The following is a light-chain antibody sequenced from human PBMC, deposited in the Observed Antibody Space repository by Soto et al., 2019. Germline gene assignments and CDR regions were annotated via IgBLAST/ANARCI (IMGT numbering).Light chain of an antibody. Sequence: EIVLTQSPGTLSLSPGERDTLSCRASQSGSSNYLAWYQQKPGQAPRLLIYGASSKAPGIPDRFSGSGSGTDVTLTISRLEPEDFEVYYCQQYGTSLFSFGPGTTVDIK. CDR1: QSGSSNY. J-gene: IGKJ3*01. CDR3: QQYGTSLFS. V-gene: IGKV3-20*01. CDR2: GAS.